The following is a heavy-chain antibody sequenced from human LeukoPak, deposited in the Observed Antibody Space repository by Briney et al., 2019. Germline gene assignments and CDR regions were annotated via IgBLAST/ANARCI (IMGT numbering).Heavy chain of an antibody. V-gene: IGHV3-23*01. CDR3: AIDPNWGMDY. Sequence: GGSLRLSCAASGFTFSNFLMTWVRQAPGKGPEWVSAISGSGGDTYYADSVKGRFTISRDNSKNTLYLQMNSLRAEDAAVYYCAIDPNWGMDYWGQGVLVTVSS. CDR1: GFTFSNFL. D-gene: IGHD7-27*01. CDR2: ISGSGGDT. J-gene: IGHJ4*02.